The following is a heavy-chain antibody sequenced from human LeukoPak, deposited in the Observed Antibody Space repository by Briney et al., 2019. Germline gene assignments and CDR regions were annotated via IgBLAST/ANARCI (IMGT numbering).Heavy chain of an antibody. V-gene: IGHV4-4*07. CDR3: ARVVSVGSSWPFDY. Sequence: SETLSLTCTVSGGSISSYYWSWIRQPAGKGLEWIGRIYTSGSTNYNPSLKSRVTMSVDTSKNQLSLKLSSVTAADTAVYYCARVVSVGSSWPFDYWGQGTLVTVSS. CDR2: IYTSGST. J-gene: IGHJ4*02. CDR1: GGSISSYY. D-gene: IGHD6-13*01.